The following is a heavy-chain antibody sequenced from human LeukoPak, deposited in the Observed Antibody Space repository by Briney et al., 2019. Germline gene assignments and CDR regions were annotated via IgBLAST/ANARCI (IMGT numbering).Heavy chain of an antibody. CDR3: ARVGAAYFEY. CDR1: GGCISSYY. Sequence: SETLSLTCTVSGGCISSYYWSWIRQPPGKGLEWIGYIYYSGSTNYNPSLKSRVTISVDTSKNEFSLKLSSVTAADTAVFYCARVGAAYFEYWGQGTVVTVSS. D-gene: IGHD1-26*01. CDR2: IYYSGST. V-gene: IGHV4-59*12. J-gene: IGHJ4*02.